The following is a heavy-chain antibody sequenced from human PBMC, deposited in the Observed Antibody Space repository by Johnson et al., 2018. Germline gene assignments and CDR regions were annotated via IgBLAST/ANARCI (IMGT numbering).Heavy chain of an antibody. Sequence: VQLVQSGGGVVQXGRSXRLXCAASGFTFSDYGMHWVRQAPGKGLEWVSLISWDGGSTYYADSVKGRFTISRDNSKNSLYLQMNSLRTEDTALYYCANGDSSFGAFDIWGQGTMVTVSS. CDR3: ANGDSSFGAFDI. J-gene: IGHJ3*02. CDR2: ISWDGGST. V-gene: IGHV3-43*01. D-gene: IGHD3-22*01. CDR1: GFTFSDYG.